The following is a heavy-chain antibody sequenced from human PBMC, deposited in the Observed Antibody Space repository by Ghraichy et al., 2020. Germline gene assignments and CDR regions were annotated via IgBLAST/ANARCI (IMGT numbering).Heavy chain of an antibody. CDR1: GFTFSSYA. CDR2: ISGSGGST. J-gene: IGHJ4*02. Sequence: GESLNISCAASGFTFSSYAMSWVRQAPGKGLEWVSAISGSGGSTYYADSVKGRFTISRDNSKNTLYLQMNSLRAEDTAVYYCAKEIVLVADPFDYWGQGTLVTVSS. V-gene: IGHV3-23*01. CDR3: AKEIVLVADPFDY. D-gene: IGHD5-12*01.